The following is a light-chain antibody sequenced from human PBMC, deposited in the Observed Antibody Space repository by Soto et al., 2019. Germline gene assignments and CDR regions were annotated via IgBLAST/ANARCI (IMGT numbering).Light chain of an antibody. CDR2: EVT. V-gene: IGLV2-8*01. J-gene: IGLJ1*01. CDR3: SSYSGTNNYV. CDR1: SSDVGGYNF. Sequence: QSALTQPPSASGSPGQSVTISCTGTSSDVGGYNFVSWYQQHPGKAPTLIIYEVTKRPSGVPDRFSGSKSGNTASLTVSGLQAEDEADYYCSSYSGTNNYVFGTGTKVTAL.